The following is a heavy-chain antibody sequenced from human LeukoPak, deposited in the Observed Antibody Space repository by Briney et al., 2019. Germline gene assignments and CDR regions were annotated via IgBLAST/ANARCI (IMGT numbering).Heavy chain of an antibody. CDR1: GFTFDDYA. Sequence: GRSLRLSCAASGFTFDDYAMHWVRQAPGKGLEWVANIKEDGSEKYYVDSVKGRFTISRDNAKNSLYLQMNSLRAEDTAVYYCAKTARTWDYWGQGSLVTVSS. D-gene: IGHD5-18*01. CDR3: AKTARTWDY. CDR2: IKEDGSEK. V-gene: IGHV3-7*01. J-gene: IGHJ4*02.